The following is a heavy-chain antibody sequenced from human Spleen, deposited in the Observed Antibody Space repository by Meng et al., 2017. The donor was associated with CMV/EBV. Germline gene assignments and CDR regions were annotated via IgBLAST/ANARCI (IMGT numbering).Heavy chain of an antibody. CDR2: ISSGGTTI. CDR1: GLTFGDYA. CDR3: AREIYHYDSSGYYYPTSNAFDI. V-gene: IGHV3-48*03. J-gene: IGHJ3*02. Sequence: GESLKISCTASGLTFGDYALSWVRQAPGKGLEWVSYISSGGTTIYYADSVKGRFTISRDNAKNSLYLQMHSLRAEDTAVYYCAREIYHYDSSGYYYPTSNAFDIWGQGTMVTVSS. D-gene: IGHD3-22*01.